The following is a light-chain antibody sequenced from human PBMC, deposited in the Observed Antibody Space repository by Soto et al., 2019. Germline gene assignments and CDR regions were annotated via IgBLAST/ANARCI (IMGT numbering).Light chain of an antibody. Sequence: DIVMTQSPDSLAVSLGERATINCKSSQSVLYSSNNKNYLAWYQQKAGQSPKVLIYWASTRESGVPDRFSGSGSGTDFTLTISSLQAEDVAVYYCQQYFSSPQNTFGQGTKLEI. CDR3: QQYFSSPQNT. V-gene: IGKV4-1*01. J-gene: IGKJ2*01. CDR2: WAS. CDR1: QSVLYSSNNKNY.